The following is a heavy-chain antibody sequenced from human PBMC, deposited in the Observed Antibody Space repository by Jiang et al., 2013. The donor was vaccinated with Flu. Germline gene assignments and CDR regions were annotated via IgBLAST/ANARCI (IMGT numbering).Heavy chain of an antibody. V-gene: IGHV1-18*01. CDR2: ISAYNGNT. J-gene: IGHJ4*02. Sequence: SGAEVKKPGASVKVSCKVSAYTLTSYGITWVRQAPGQGLEWMGWISAYNGNTNYAQNLQGRVTMTTDTSTNTAYMELRSLTSDDAAVYYCARGRGDSSGWYSLYWGQGTLVTVSS. CDR1: AYTLTSYG. D-gene: IGHD6-19*01. CDR3: ARGRGDSSGWYSLY.